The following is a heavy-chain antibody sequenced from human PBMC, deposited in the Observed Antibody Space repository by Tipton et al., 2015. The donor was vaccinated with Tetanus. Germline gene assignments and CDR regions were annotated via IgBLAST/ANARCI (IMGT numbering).Heavy chain of an antibody. CDR1: GGSLNTFY. D-gene: IGHD1-26*01. CDR2: VYSSGST. CDR3: ARDFRERSGTYYSYYYTMDV. Sequence: LRLSCTVSGGSLNTFYWNWIRQPAGKGLEWIGRVYSSGSTNYSPSLKSRVTMSIDASKNQFSLELTSVTAADTAVYYCARDFRERSGTYYSYYYTMDVWGQGTTVTVSS. J-gene: IGHJ6*02. V-gene: IGHV4-4*07.